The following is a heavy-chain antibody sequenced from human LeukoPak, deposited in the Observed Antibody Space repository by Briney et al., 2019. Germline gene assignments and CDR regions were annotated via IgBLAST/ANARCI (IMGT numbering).Heavy chain of an antibody. V-gene: IGHV4-59*08. J-gene: IGHJ4*02. CDR3: ARVEEYNYGSGSYRR. CDR1: GGSISSYY. CDR2: IYYSGST. D-gene: IGHD3-10*01. Sequence: PSETLSLTCTVSGGSISSYYWSWIRQPPGKGLEWIGYIYYSGSTNYNPSLKSRVSISVETSKNQFSLKLTSVTAADTAVYYCARVEEYNYGSGSYRRWGQGTLVTVSS.